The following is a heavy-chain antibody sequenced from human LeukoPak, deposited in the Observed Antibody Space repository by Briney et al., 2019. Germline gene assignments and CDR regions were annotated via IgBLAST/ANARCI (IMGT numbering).Heavy chain of an antibody. Sequence: QTGGSLRLSCAASGFTFSSCAMSWVRQAPGKGLEWVSAISCSGGSTYYADSVKGRFTISRDNSKNTLYLQMNSLRAEDTAVYYCAKGGSWYYFDYWGQGTLVTVSS. D-gene: IGHD6-13*01. CDR3: AKGGSWYYFDY. CDR2: ISCSGGST. J-gene: IGHJ4*02. CDR1: GFTFSSCA. V-gene: IGHV3-23*01.